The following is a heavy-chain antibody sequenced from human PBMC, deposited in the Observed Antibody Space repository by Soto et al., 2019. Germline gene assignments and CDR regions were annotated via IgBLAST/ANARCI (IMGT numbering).Heavy chain of an antibody. CDR1: GGTFSRYA. J-gene: IGHJ6*02. CDR3: ARDWVVPAATRARYYYYGMDV. V-gene: IGHV1-69*13. CDR2: IIPIFGTA. D-gene: IGHD2-2*01. Sequence: SVKVSFKASGGTFSRYAISWLRQAPGQGLGWMGGIIPIFGTANYAQKFQGRVTITADESTSTAYMELSSLRSEDTAVYYCARDWVVPAATRARYYYYGMDVWGQGTTVTVSS.